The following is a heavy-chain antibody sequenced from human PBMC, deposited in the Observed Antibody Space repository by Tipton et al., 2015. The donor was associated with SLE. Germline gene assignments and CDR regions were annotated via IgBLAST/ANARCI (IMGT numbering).Heavy chain of an antibody. CDR3: ARISCSSTTCFTPANYYYSYMDV. D-gene: IGHD2-2*02. J-gene: IGHJ6*03. V-gene: IGHV3-23*04. CDR2: ITGRGVTT. Sequence: QLVQSGAEVKKPGASVKVSCKVSGYTLTELSMHWVRQAPGKGLEWVSGITGRGVTTYYADSVKGRFTISRDNSKNTLYLQMNSLRAEDTAVYYCARISCSSTTCFTPANYYYSYMDVWGKGTTVTVSS. CDR1: GYTLTELS.